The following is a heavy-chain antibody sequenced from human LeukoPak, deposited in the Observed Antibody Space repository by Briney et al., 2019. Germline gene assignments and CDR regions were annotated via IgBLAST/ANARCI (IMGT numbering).Heavy chain of an antibody. Sequence: ASVKVSCKASGYTFTSYYMHWVRQAPGQGLEWMGMINPSGGSTTYAQKFQVRVTMTRDTSTTTFYMELSSLRSEDTAVYYCARDLTAVRGVIWGQGTLVTVSS. V-gene: IGHV1-46*01. CDR1: GYTFTSYY. J-gene: IGHJ4*02. CDR3: ARDLTAVRGVI. CDR2: INPSGGST. D-gene: IGHD3-10*01.